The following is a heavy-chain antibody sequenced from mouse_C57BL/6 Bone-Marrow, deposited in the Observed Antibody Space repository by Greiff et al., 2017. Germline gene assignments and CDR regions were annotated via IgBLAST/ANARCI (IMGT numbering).Heavy chain of an antibody. CDR3: ARDGRRGRYFDY. V-gene: IGHV1-81*01. CDR1: GYTFTSYG. J-gene: IGHJ2*01. D-gene: IGHD1-1*01. Sequence: VQLQQSGAELARPGASVKLSCKASGYTFTSYGISWVKQRTGQGLEWIGEIYPRSGNTYYNEKFKGKATLTADKSSSTAYMELRSLTSEDSAVYFCARDGRRGRYFDYWGQGTTLTVSS. CDR2: IYPRSGNT.